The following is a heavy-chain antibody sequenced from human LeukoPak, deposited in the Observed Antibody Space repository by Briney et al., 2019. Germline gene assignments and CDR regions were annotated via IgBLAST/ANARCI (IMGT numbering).Heavy chain of an antibody. CDR3: ARRRAQMVYAGYAFDI. J-gene: IGHJ3*02. V-gene: IGHV4-39*07. D-gene: IGHD2-8*01. CDR1: GGSISSSSYY. CDR2: IYYSGST. Sequence: SETPSLTCTVSGGSISSSSYYWGWIRQPPGKGLEWIGSIYYSGSTYYNPSLKSRVTISVDTSKNQFSLKLSSVTAADTAVYYCARRRAQMVYAGYAFDIWGQGTMVTVSS.